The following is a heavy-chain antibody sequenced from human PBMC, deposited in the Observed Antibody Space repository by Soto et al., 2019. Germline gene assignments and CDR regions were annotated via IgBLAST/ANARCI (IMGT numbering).Heavy chain of an antibody. CDR1: GFTFSDYY. Sequence: QVQLVESGGGVVKPGGSLRLSCEAAGFTFSDYYMSWIRQAPGKGLAWISYISHWSDYTHFADSVEGRFTISRDNAKNSLFLQMDSLRVEDTGIYYCARTRNDYGYYYFDRWGQGTLVIVSS. V-gene: IGHV3-11*05. J-gene: IGHJ4*02. D-gene: IGHD5-18*01. CDR3: ARTRNDYGYYYFDR. CDR2: ISHWSDYT.